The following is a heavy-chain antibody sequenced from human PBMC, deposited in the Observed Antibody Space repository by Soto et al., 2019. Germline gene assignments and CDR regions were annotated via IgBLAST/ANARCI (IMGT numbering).Heavy chain of an antibody. CDR2: IYYSGST. CDR3: ARDLQIFGFDY. D-gene: IGHD3-3*01. J-gene: IGHJ4*02. V-gene: IGHV4-59*01. Sequence: ASETLSLTCTVSGGSISSYYWSWIRQPPGKGLEWIGYIYYSGSTNYNPSLKSRVTISVDTSKNQFSLKLSSVTAADTAVYYCARDLQIFGFDYWGQGTLVTVSS. CDR1: GGSISSYY.